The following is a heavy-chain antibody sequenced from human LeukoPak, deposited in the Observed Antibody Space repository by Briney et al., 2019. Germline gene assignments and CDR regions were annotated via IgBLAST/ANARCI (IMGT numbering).Heavy chain of an antibody. CDR2: ISSSGSTI. CDR3: ARVQPHYYDSSGYPPDY. Sequence: GGSLRLSCAASGFTFSDYYMSWIRQAPGKGLGWVSYISSSGSTIYYADSVKGRFTISRDNAKNSLYLQMNSLRAEDTAVYYCARVQPHYYDSSGYPPDYWGQGTLVTVSS. V-gene: IGHV3-11*01. D-gene: IGHD3-22*01. CDR1: GFTFSDYY. J-gene: IGHJ4*02.